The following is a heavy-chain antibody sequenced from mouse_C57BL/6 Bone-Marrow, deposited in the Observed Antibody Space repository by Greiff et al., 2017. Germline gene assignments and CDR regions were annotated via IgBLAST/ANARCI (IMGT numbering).Heavy chain of an antibody. V-gene: IGHV1-81*01. D-gene: IGHD1-1*01. CDR2: IYPRSGNT. CDR3: ARKGVYYGSRYAMDY. CDR1: GYTFTSYG. Sequence: QVQLKQSGAELARPGASVKLSCKASGYTFTSYGISWVKQRTGQGLEWIGEIYPRSGNTYYNEKFKGKATLTADKSSSTAYMELRSLTSEDSAVYFCARKGVYYGSRYAMDYWGQGTSVTVSS. J-gene: IGHJ4*01.